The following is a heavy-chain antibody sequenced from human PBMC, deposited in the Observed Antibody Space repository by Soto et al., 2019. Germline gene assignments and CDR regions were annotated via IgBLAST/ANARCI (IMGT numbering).Heavy chain of an antibody. Sequence: PSETLSLTCAVYGGSFSDYYCSWIRQPPGKGLEWIGQINHSGSTNYNPSLKSRVTISVDTSKNQFSLKLSSVTAADTAVYYCARASDYVWGSYRPTLYYFDYWTQGTLVT. J-gene: IGHJ4*02. D-gene: IGHD3-16*02. CDR3: ARASDYVWGSYRPTLYYFDY. CDR1: GGSFSDYY. CDR2: INHSGST. V-gene: IGHV4-34*01.